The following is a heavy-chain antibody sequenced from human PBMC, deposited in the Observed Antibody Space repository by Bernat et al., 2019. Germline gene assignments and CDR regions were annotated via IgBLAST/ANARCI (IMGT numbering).Heavy chain of an antibody. V-gene: IGHV3-23*01. CDR1: GFTFSSYA. CDR2: ISGSGGST. D-gene: IGHD2-15*01. J-gene: IGHJ4*02. Sequence: VQLLESGGGLVQPGGSLRLSCAASGFTFSSYAMSWVRQAPGKGLEWVSAISGSGGSTYYADSVKGRFTISRDNSKNTLYLQMNSLRAEDTAVYYCAKEQDIVVVVAATTGGGVDYWGQGTLVTVSS. CDR3: AKEQDIVVVVAATTGGGVDY.